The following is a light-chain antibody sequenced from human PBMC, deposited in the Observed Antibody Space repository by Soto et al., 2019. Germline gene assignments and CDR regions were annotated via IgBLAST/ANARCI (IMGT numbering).Light chain of an antibody. J-gene: IGKJ2*01. Sequence: EIVLTQSPATLSLSPGERATLSCRASQSVSSNLAWYQQKPGQAPRLLIYDASNRATGIPARFSGSGSGTDFTLTISSLEPEDSAVYYCQQRSNWPATFGQGTKLEIK. CDR3: QQRSNWPAT. CDR2: DAS. CDR1: QSVSSN. V-gene: IGKV3-11*01.